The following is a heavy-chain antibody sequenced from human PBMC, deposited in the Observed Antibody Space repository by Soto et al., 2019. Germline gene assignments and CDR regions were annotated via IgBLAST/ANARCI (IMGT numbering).Heavy chain of an antibody. CDR1: GGSFSGYY. Sequence: QVQLQQWGAGLLKPSETLSLTCAVYGGSFSGYYWSWIRQPPGKGLACIGEINHSGSTNYNPSLKSRVTISVDTSKNQFSLKLSSVTAADKAVYYCARGHTPDYDSSGYYSHFDYWGQGTLVTVSS. CDR2: INHSGST. D-gene: IGHD3-22*01. J-gene: IGHJ4*02. V-gene: IGHV4-34*01. CDR3: ARGHTPDYDSSGYYSHFDY.